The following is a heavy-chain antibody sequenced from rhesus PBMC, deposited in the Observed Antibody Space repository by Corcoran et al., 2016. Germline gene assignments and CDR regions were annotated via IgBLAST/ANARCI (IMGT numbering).Heavy chain of an antibody. CDR3: ASKGYSYGWYFDL. CDR2: MNPKTGGA. CDR1: GYTFSDYY. D-gene: IGHD5-12*01. J-gene: IGHJ2*01. V-gene: IGHV1-138*01. Sequence: QVQLVQSGAEVKKPGSSVKVSCRASGYTFSDYYINWGRQAPGQGLEWLGKMNPKTGGANYAQKFQGRVSMTRDTSTTTAYMELSSLRSEDTAVYYCASKGYSYGWYFDLWGPGTPITISS.